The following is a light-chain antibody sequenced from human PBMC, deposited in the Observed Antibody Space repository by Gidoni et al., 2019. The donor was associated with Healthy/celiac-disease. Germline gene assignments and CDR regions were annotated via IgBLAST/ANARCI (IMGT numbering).Light chain of an antibody. CDR1: QGISSY. Sequence: AIRITQSPSSLSASTGDSVTSTCRASQGISSYLAWYQQKPGKAPKLLIYAASTLQSGVPSRFLGSGSGTDFTLTISCLQSEDFATYYCQQYYSYPRTFGQGTKVEIK. CDR2: AAS. J-gene: IGKJ1*01. CDR3: QQYYSYPRT. V-gene: IGKV1-8*01.